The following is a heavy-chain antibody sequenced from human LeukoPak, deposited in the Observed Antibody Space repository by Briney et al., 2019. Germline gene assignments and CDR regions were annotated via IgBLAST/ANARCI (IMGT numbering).Heavy chain of an antibody. CDR3: ARDYRPGYCSGTSCYAAWFDP. D-gene: IGHD2-2*01. CDR1: GFTFSSYS. V-gene: IGHV3-21*01. CDR2: ISSSSSYI. Sequence: PGGSLRLSCAASGFTFSSYSMNWVRQAPGKGLEWVSSISSSSSYIYYADSVKGRFTISRDNAKNSLYLQMNSLRAEDTAVYYCARDYRPGYCSGTSCYAAWFDPWGQGTLVTVSS. J-gene: IGHJ5*02.